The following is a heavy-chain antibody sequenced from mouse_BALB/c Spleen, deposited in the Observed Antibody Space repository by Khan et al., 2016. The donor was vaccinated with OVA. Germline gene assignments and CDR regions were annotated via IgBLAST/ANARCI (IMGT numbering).Heavy chain of an antibody. CDR3: ASGNWAWFAY. V-gene: IGHV5-17*02. CDR1: GFTFSSFG. Sequence: EVELVESGGDLVQPGGSRKLSCAASGFTFSSFGMHWVHQAPEKGLEWVAYISSDSITLYYADTVKGRFTISRNNPRNTLFLQMTSLRSEDTAIYYCASGNWAWFAYWGQGTLVTVSA. D-gene: IGHD4-1*01. CDR2: ISSDSITL. J-gene: IGHJ3*01.